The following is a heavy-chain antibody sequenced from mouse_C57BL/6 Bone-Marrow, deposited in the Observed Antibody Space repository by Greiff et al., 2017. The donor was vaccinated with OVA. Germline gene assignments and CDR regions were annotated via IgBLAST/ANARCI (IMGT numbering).Heavy chain of an antibody. D-gene: IGHD1-1*01. CDR3: VRQSYYYGSSGWYFDV. Sequence: EVMLVESGGGLVQPKGSLKLSCAASGFSFNTYAMNWVRQAPGKGLEWVARIRSKSNNYATYYADSVKDRFTISRDDSESMLYLQMNNLKTEDTAMYYCVRQSYYYGSSGWYFDVWGTGTTVTVSS. CDR2: IRSKSNNYAT. J-gene: IGHJ1*03. CDR1: GFSFNTYA. V-gene: IGHV10-1*01.